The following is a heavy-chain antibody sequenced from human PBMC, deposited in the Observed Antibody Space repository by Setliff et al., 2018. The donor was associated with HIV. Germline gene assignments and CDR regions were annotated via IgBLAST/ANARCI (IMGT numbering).Heavy chain of an antibody. Sequence: GGSLRLSCAASGFAFDNYCMTWVRQAPGKGLEWVSAIGGSTGSTYYADSVKGRFTISTDNSKNTLYLQMNSLRAEDTAVYYCAKPLTQWGVSPYHYAVDVWGQGTPVTVSS. D-gene: IGHD1-26*01. J-gene: IGHJ6*02. V-gene: IGHV3-23*01. CDR3: AKPLTQWGVSPYHYAVDV. CDR2: IGGSTGST. CDR1: GFAFDNYC.